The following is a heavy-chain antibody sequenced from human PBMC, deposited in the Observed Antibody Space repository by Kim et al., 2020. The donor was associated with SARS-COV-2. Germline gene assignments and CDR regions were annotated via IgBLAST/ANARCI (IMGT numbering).Heavy chain of an antibody. D-gene: IGHD3-3*01. CDR1: GFTFSNAW. Sequence: GGSLRLSCAASGFTFSNAWMSWVRQAPGKGLEWVGHIKSKTDGGTTDYAAPVKGRFTISRDDSKNTLYLQMNSLKTEDTAVYYCTTRGYYDFWSGYLDVWGQGTTVTVSS. J-gene: IGHJ6*02. CDR2: IKSKTDGGTT. CDR3: TTRGYYDFWSGYLDV. V-gene: IGHV3-15*01.